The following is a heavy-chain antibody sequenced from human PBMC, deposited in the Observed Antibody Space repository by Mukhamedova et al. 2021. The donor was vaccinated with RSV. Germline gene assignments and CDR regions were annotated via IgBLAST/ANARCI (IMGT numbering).Heavy chain of an antibody. D-gene: IGHD3-22*01. CDR2: ISYDGSNK. J-gene: IGHJ3*02. Sequence: VRQAPGKGLEWVAVISYDGSNKYYADSVKGRFTISRDNSKNTLYLQMNSLRAEDTAVYYCARPRGSYYYDSSGYDAFDIWGQGTM. V-gene: IGHV3-30*01. CDR3: ARPRGSYYYDSSGYDAFDI.